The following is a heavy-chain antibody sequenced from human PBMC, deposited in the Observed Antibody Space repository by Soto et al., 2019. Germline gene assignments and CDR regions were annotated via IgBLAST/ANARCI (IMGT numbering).Heavy chain of an antibody. CDR2: ISSSSSYI. CDR3: ARDKRGGSSISYYYGMDV. J-gene: IGHJ6*02. Sequence: PGGSLRLSCAASGFTFSSYSMNWVRQAPGKGLEWVSSISSSSSYIYYADSVKGRFTISRDNAKNSLYLQMNSLRAEDTAVYYCARDKRGGSSISYYYGMDVWGQGTTVTVSS. CDR1: GFTFSSYS. D-gene: IGHD6-6*01. V-gene: IGHV3-21*01.